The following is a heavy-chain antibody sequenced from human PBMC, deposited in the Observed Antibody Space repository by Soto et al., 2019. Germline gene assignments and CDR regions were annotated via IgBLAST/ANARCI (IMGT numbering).Heavy chain of an antibody. V-gene: IGHV4-39*01. CDR1: GGSISSTNYY. Sequence: SETLSVTCTVSGGSISSTNYYWGWVRQPPGNGLEWIGSISYTGKTYYNPSLRSRVTISVDTSNNQFSLKLTSLTAADTAVFYCARSGLSGSLNWFDPWGQGTLVTVSS. J-gene: IGHJ5*02. D-gene: IGHD1-26*01. CDR2: ISYTGKT. CDR3: ARSGLSGSLNWFDP.